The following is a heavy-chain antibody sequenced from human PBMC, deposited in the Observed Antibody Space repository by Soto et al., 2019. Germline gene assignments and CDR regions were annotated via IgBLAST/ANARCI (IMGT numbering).Heavy chain of an antibody. CDR1: GGSISSSNW. J-gene: IGHJ4*02. CDR3: ASLGTTITSFDY. CDR2: IFHSGTT. D-gene: IGHD4-4*01. V-gene: IGHV4-4*02. Sequence: PSETLSLTCAVSGGSISSSNWWSWVRQPPGKGLEWIGQIFHSGTTNYNPSLKSRVTISLDXXXXXXXXXXXXVTAADTAVYYCASLGTTITSFDYWGQGTLVTVSS.